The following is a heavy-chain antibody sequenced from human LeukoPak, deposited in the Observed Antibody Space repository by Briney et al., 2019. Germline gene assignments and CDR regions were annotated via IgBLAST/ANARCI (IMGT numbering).Heavy chain of an antibody. CDR2: INTGSGYT. CDR1: GYIFTTHA. D-gene: IGHD3-10*01. J-gene: IGHJ4*02. CDR3: ARATLLWFGELFDY. Sequence: ASVKLSCKASGYIFTTHAMHWLRQAPGQRPEWMGWINTGSGYTKYSQKFQGRVTITRDTSASTAYMELSSLRSEDTAVYYCARATLLWFGELFDYWGQGTLVTVSS. V-gene: IGHV1-3*04.